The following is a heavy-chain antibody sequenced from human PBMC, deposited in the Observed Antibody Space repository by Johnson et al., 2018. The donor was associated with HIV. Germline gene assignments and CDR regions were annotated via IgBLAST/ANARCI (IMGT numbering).Heavy chain of an antibody. J-gene: IGHJ3*02. D-gene: IGHD6-19*01. CDR1: GLVFGDYA. V-gene: IGHV3-23*04. CDR2: ISGRGGST. Sequence: VQMVESGGGLVQPRRSLRLSCIGSGLVFGDYAMNWVHQAPGKGLEWVSAISGRGGSTYYADSVKGRFTISRDNSKNTLYLQMNSLRAEDTALYYCAKDRSTGWYPAFDIWGQGTMVTVSS. CDR3: AKDRSTGWYPAFDI.